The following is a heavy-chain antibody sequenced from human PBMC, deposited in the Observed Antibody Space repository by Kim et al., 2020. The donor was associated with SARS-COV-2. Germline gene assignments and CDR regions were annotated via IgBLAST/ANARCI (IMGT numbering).Heavy chain of an antibody. CDR3: ARVRYSYGSDY. V-gene: IGHV4-34*01. Sequence: TSNPALMSRVTISVDTSKNQFALKLSSVTAADTAVYYCARVRYSYGSDYWGQGTLVTVSS. D-gene: IGHD5-18*01. J-gene: IGHJ4*02.